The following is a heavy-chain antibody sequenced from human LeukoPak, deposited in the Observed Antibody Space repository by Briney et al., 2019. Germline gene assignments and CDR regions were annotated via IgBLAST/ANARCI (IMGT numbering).Heavy chain of an antibody. CDR1: GLTFSSYE. D-gene: IGHD6-13*01. CDR2: ISSSGSTI. V-gene: IGHV3-48*03. Sequence: GGSLRLSCAASGLTFSSYEMNWVRQAPGRGLEWVSYISSSGSTIYYADSVKGRFTISRDNAKNSLYLQMNSLKAEDTAVYYCARDEPTIAAAGPLYYYYYYYMDVWGKGTTVTVSS. J-gene: IGHJ6*03. CDR3: ARDEPTIAAAGPLYYYYYYYMDV.